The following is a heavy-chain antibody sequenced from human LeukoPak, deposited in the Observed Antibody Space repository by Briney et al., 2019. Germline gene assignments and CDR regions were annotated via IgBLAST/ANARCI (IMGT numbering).Heavy chain of an antibody. J-gene: IGHJ5*02. CDR1: GGSFSGYY. CDR2: VNHSGST. V-gene: IGHV4-34*01. D-gene: IGHD3-10*01. CDR3: ARGVVRGVTLNWFDP. Sequence: SETLSLTCAVYGGSFSGYYWSWIRQPPGKGLEWIGEVNHSGSTNYNPSLKSRVTISVDTSKNQFSLKLSSVTAADTAVYYCARGVVRGVTLNWFDPWGQGTLVTVSS.